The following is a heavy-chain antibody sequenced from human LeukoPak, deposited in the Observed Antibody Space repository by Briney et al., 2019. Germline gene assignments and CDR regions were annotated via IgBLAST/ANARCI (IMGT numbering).Heavy chain of an antibody. J-gene: IGHJ4*02. CDR1: GYTFTVHY. D-gene: IGHD5-18*01. CDR2: INPNSGDA. Sequence: ASVKVSCKASGYTFTVHYIHWVRQAPGQGPEWMGWINPNSGDANYPQKFQGRVTMTRDTSISTAYMEMSSLRSDDTAVYFCARDKGSGYLPFDFWGQGTLVTVSS. CDR3: ARDKGSGYLPFDF. V-gene: IGHV1-2*02.